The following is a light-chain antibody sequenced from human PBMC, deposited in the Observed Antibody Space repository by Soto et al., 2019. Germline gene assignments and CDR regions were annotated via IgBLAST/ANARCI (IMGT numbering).Light chain of an antibody. CDR2: AAS. J-gene: IGKJ5*01. Sequence: DIQMTQSPSSVSASVGDRVTITCRASQGIRSWLAWYQQKPGKAPKLLIYAASSLQSGVPSRFRGSGSGTDFTITISSMQPEDFETYYCQQANSFPITFGHGTRLEIK. CDR3: QQANSFPIT. CDR1: QGIRSW. V-gene: IGKV1-12*01.